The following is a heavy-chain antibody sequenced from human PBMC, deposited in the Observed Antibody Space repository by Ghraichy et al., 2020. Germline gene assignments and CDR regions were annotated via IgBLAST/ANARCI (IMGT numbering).Heavy chain of an antibody. Sequence: SVNVSCKASGYTFTSYYMHWVRQAPGQGLEWMGIINPSGGSTSYAQKFQGRVTMTRDTSTSTVYMELSSLRSEDTAVYYCARDRSRGYCSSTSCPNWFDPWGQGTLVTVSS. V-gene: IGHV1-46*03. D-gene: IGHD2-2*01. J-gene: IGHJ5*02. CDR3: ARDRSRGYCSSTSCPNWFDP. CDR1: GYTFTSYY. CDR2: INPSGGST.